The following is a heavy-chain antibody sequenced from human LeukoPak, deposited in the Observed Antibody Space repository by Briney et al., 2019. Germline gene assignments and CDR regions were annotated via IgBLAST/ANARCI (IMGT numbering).Heavy chain of an antibody. CDR2: IYYSGTT. CDR3: ARHGYYYSY. V-gene: IGHV4-39*01. D-gene: IGHD3-10*01. CDR1: GGSISSSSYY. Sequence: PETLSLTCTVSGGSISSSSYYWGWIRQPPGKGLEWIGSIYYSGTTYYKPFLKSRVTISVDTSKNQFSLKLSSVTAADTAVYYCARHGYYYSYWGQGTLVTVSS. J-gene: IGHJ4*02.